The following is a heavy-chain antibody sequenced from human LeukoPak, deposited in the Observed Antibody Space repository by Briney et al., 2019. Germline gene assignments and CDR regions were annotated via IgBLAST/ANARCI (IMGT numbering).Heavy chain of an antibody. CDR3: ARDYLYSSSSWSWYFDY. V-gene: IGHV3-7*01. CDR1: GFTFSSYW. CDR2: IKQDGSEK. D-gene: IGHD6-6*01. Sequence: PGGSLRLSCAASGFTFSSYWMSWVRQAPGKGLEWVANIKQDGSEKYYVDSVKGRFTISRDNAKNSLYLQMNSLRAEDTAVYYCARDYLYSSSSWSWYFDYWGQGTLVTVSS. J-gene: IGHJ4*02.